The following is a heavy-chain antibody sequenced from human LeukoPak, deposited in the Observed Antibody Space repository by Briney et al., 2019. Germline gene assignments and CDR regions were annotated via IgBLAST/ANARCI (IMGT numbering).Heavy chain of an antibody. Sequence: GGSLRLSCAASGFTFTSYAMSWVRQAPGKGLEWVSAISGNGGATYYADSVKGRFTISRDNSKNTLHLQMNSLRAEDTSLYYCAKATTAIVVDNFFDYWGQGTLVSVSS. J-gene: IGHJ4*02. V-gene: IGHV3-23*01. CDR1: GFTFTSYA. CDR2: ISGNGGAT. D-gene: IGHD3-22*01. CDR3: AKATTAIVVDNFFDY.